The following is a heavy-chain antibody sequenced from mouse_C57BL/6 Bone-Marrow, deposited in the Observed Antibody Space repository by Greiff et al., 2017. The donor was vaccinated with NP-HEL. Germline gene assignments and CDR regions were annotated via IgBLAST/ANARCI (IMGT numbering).Heavy chain of an antibody. V-gene: IGHV5-16*01. J-gene: IGHJ4*01. CDR3: ARVAQAYYYAMDY. CDR1: GFTFSDYY. CDR2: INYDGSST. D-gene: IGHD3-2*02. Sequence: DVHLVESEGGLVQPGSSMKLSCTASGFTFSDYYMAWVRQVPEKGLEWVANINYDGSSTYYLDSLKSRFIISRDNAKNILYLQMSSLKSEDTATYYCARVAQAYYYAMDYWGQGTSVTVSS.